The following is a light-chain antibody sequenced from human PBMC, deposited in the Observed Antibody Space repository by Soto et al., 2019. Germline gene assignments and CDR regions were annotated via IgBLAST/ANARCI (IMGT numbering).Light chain of an antibody. CDR1: ETVXESH. V-gene: IGKV3-20*01. CDR3: QQYGSSRWT. Sequence: ALTKSPCTLSLSPGERATLSCRSSETVXESHVASYQQNVGQAPRLLTFAISSRAGGIPDSLSGSGSGTDFTRTISRVKPADGVAYFWQQYGSSRWTFAQGTKVDIK. CDR2: AIS. J-gene: IGKJ1*01.